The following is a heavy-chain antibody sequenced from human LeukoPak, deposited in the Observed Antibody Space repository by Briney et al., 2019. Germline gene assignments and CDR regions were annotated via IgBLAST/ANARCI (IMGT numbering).Heavy chain of an antibody. V-gene: IGHV3-33*06. D-gene: IGHD4-23*01. Sequence: GRSLRLSCAASGFTFSTYGMHWVRQAPGKGLEWVAVIWYDGINKYYADSVKGRFTISRDNSKNTLYLQMNSLRAEGTAIYYCAKDDYGGNSGRDNWGQGTLVTVSS. J-gene: IGHJ4*02. CDR1: GFTFSTYG. CDR3: AKDDYGGNSGRDN. CDR2: IWYDGINK.